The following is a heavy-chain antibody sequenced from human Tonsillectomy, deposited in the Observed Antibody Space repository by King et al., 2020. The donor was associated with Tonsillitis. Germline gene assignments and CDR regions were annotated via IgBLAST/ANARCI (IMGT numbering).Heavy chain of an antibody. J-gene: IGHJ6*02. V-gene: IGHV3-74*01. CDR1: GFTFSSYW. Sequence: VQLVESGGGLVQPGGSLRLSCAASGFTFSSYWMYWVRQAPGKGLLWFARISSDGSITNYADSVKGRFTISRDNAKNTLSLQMDTLRAEDTAVYYCARAFSGYYYGMDVWGQGTTVTVSS. D-gene: IGHD3-3*02. CDR3: ARAFSGYYYGMDV. CDR2: ISSDGSIT.